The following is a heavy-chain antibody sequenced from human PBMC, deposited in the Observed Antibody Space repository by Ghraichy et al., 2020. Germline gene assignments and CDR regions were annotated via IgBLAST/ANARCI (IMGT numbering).Heavy chain of an antibody. V-gene: IGHV3-48*02. J-gene: IGHJ6*02. CDR2: ITSSSRTK. CDR1: GFTLSTYS. D-gene: IGHD4-23*01. Sequence: GGSLRLSCVGSGFTLSTYSMNWVRQAPGKGLEWVSYITSSSRTKSYADSVKGRFTISRDNAQNSLYLQMNNLRDEDTAIYYCARGSRLVRFYYYDGMDVWGQGTTGTVPS. CDR3: ARGSRLVRFYYYDGMDV.